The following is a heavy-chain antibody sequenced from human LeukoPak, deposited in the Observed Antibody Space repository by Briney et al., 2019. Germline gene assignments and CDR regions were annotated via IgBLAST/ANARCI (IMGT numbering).Heavy chain of an antibody. V-gene: IGHV3-23*01. CDR1: GFTFSDYV. Sequence: GGSLRLSCAASGFTFSDYVMSWVRQAPGKGLEWVSSISGSGGSTYYADSVKGRFTISRDNSKNTLYLQMNSLRAEDTAVYYCAKDLSYGMDVWGQGTTVTVSS. CDR2: ISGSGGST. J-gene: IGHJ6*02. CDR3: AKDLSYGMDV.